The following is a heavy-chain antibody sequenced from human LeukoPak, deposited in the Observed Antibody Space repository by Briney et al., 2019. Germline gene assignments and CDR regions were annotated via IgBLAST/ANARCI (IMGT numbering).Heavy chain of an antibody. V-gene: IGHV3-23*01. CDR1: GFTFSSYA. CDR2: ISGTGGST. CDR3: AKDVRYDSSGQFDY. J-gene: IGHJ4*02. Sequence: GGSLRLSCAASGFTFSSYAMSWVRQAPGKGLEWDSAISGTGGSTYYADSVKGRFTISRDNSKNTLYLQMNSLRAEDTAVYYFAKDVRYDSSGQFDYWGQGTLVTVSS. D-gene: IGHD3-22*01.